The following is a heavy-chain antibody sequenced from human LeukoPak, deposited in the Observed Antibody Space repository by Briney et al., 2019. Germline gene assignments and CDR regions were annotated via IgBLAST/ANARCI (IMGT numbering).Heavy chain of an antibody. CDR1: GFTFSSYS. J-gene: IGHJ4*02. CDR3: AIQGSGSYFFDDY. D-gene: IGHD1-26*01. CDR2: ISSSSSTI. V-gene: IGHV3-48*04. Sequence: GGSLRLSCAASGFTFSSYSMNWVRQAPGKGLEWVSYISSSSSTIYYVDSVKGRFTISRDNAKNSLYLQMNSLRAEDTAVYYCAIQGSGSYFFDDYWGQGTLVTVSS.